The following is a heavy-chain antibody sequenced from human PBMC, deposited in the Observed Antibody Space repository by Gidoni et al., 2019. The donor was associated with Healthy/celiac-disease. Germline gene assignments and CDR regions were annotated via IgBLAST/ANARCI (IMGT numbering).Heavy chain of an antibody. V-gene: IGHV3-21*01. CDR2: ISSSSSYR. Sequence: EVQLVASGGGRVKPGGSLRLSWAAAGFTCSSYSMNWVRRAPVKGLEWVSSISSSSSYRYYADSVNGRFTISRDNAKNSLYLQMNSLSAEDTAVYYCARYSDTAGPYAFDIWGQGTMVTVSS. D-gene: IGHD5-18*01. J-gene: IGHJ3*02. CDR3: ARYSDTAGPYAFDI. CDR1: GFTCSSYS.